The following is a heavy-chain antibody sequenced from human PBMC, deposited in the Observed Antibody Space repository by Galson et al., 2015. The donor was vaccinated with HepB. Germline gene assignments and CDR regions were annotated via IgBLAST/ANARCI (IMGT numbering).Heavy chain of an antibody. CDR1: GYPFTAYF. CDR3: TRDRHPPSAPFDY. CDR2: IDPKSGGA. D-gene: IGHD2-2*01. V-gene: IGHV1-2*02. Sequence: SVKVSCKASGYPFTAYFIPWVRQAPGQGLQWMGWIDPKSGGANYAQNFQVRVTMTRDTSISTAYMDLSSLRSDDTAVYYCTRDRHPPSAPFDYWGQGTLVTVSS. J-gene: IGHJ4*02.